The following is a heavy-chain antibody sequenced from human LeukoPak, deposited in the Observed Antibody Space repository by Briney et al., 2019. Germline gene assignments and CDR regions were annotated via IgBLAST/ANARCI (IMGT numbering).Heavy chain of an antibody. D-gene: IGHD6-6*01. CDR1: GGSISSGSYY. V-gene: IGHV4-61*02. CDR3: AREGHMAARVFLGWFDP. CDR2: IYTSGST. Sequence: TSQTLSLTCTVSGGSISSGSYYWSWIRQPAGKGLEWIGRIYTSGSTNYNPSLKSRVTISVDTSKNQFSLKLSSVTAADTAVYYCAREGHMAARVFLGWFDPWGPGTLVTVSS. J-gene: IGHJ5*02.